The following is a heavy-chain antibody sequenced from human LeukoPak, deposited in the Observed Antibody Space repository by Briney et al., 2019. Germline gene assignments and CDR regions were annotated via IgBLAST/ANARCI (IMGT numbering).Heavy chain of an antibody. J-gene: IGHJ4*02. CDR1: GFTFSNYA. D-gene: IGHD3-22*01. CDR2: MSGSGSST. V-gene: IGHV3-23*01. CDR3: AKDLYDSSGSRYDY. Sequence: GGSLRLSCAVSGFTFSNYAMSWVRQAPGKGLEWVSAMSGSGSSTWYADSVKGRLTISRDNSKNTLFLQMNSLRAEDTAVYYCAKDLYDSSGSRYDYWGQGTLVTVPS.